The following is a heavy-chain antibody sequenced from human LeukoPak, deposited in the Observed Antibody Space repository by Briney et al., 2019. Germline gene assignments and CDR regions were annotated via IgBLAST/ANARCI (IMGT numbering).Heavy chain of an antibody. D-gene: IGHD2-15*01. Sequence: GGSLSLSCAASGFTLSNAWMRWVRQAPGKGLDWVAFISYDGSINFYAASVKGRFTISRDNSKNTLYLQMNSLRAEDTALYFCARDRRYCGGGSCYFDYFFDYWGQGTLVTVSS. CDR2: ISYDGSIN. CDR1: GFTLSNAW. J-gene: IGHJ4*02. V-gene: IGHV3-30*03. CDR3: ARDRRYCGGGSCYFDYFFDY.